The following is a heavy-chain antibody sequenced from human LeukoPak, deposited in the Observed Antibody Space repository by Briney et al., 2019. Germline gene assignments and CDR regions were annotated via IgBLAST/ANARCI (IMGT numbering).Heavy chain of an antibody. CDR2: IRSNSDGGTI. CDR3: ATDFYDST. J-gene: IGHJ5*02. CDR1: GFTFSNAW. V-gene: IGHV3-15*07. Sequence: GGSLRLSCATSGFTFSNAWMNWVRQAPGKGLERVGRIRSNSDGGTIDYAAPVKGRFTLSRDDSKTTLYLQMNGLQTEDTAVYYCATDFYDSTWGQGTLVTVSS. D-gene: IGHD3-22*01.